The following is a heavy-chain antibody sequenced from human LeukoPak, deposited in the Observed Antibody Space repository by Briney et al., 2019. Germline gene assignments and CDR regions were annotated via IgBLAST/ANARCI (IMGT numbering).Heavy chain of an antibody. Sequence: SETLSLTCAVYXXSFSGXXWSWIRQXXXXXXXWIGEINHSGSTNYNPSLKSRVTISVDTFKNQFSLKLSSVTAADTAVYYCAGDRSGWYGEDYWGQGTLVTVSS. CDR1: XXSFSGXX. CDR2: INHSGST. CDR3: AGDRSGWYGEDY. D-gene: IGHD6-19*01. V-gene: IGHV4-34*01. J-gene: IGHJ4*02.